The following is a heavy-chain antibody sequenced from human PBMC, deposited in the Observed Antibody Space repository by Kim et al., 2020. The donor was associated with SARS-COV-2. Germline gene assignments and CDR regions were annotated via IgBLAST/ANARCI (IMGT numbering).Heavy chain of an antibody. CDR1: GFTFSSYW. CDR3: ARAYDYVWGSYRPGKVFDY. Sequence: GGSLRLSCAASGFTFSSYWMSWVRQAPGKGLEWVANIKQDGSEKYYVDSVKGRFTISRDNAKNSLYLQMNSLRAEDTAVYYCARAYDYVWGSYRPGKVFDYWGQGTLVTVSS. J-gene: IGHJ4*02. V-gene: IGHV3-7*01. D-gene: IGHD3-16*02. CDR2: IKQDGSEK.